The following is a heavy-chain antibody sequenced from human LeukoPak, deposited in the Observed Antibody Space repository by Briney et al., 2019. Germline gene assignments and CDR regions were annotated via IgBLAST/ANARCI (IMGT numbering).Heavy chain of an antibody. J-gene: IGHJ6*02. CDR2: MRGSGGST. D-gene: IGHD2-15*01. V-gene: IGHV3-23*01. CDR1: GFTFSSYA. Sequence: PGGSLRLSCAASGFTFSSYAMSWVRQAPGKGLEWVSAMRGSGGSTYYADSVKGRFTISRDNSKNTLYLRMNSLRAEDTAVYYCASEYCSGGSCYPPYYYYGMDVWGQGTTVTVSS. CDR3: ASEYCSGGSCYPPYYYYGMDV.